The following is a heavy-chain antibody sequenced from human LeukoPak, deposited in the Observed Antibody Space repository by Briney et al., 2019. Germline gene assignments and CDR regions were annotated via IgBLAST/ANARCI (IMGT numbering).Heavy chain of an antibody. CDR2: VNRVGNT. J-gene: IGHJ5*02. V-gene: IGHV4-34*01. D-gene: IGHD6-25*01. CDR3: ARERVVSDYNWFDP. Sequence: SETLSLTCAVHGASFSGYSWSWVRQPPGKGLEWIGEVNRVGNTIYNPSLKSRVTISNDTSTTQFSLRLTSVTVADTAVYFCARERVVSDYNWFDPWGQGTLVTVSS. CDR1: GASFSGYS.